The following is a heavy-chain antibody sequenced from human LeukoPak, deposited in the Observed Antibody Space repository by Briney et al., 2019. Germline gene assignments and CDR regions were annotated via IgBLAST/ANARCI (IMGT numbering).Heavy chain of an antibody. Sequence: GGSLRLSCAAPGFTFSSYAMHWVRQAPGKGLEWVALISYDGYNKYYADSVKGRFTISRDNSKNTLYLQMNSLRAEDTAVYYCAKRFRGSSGLYYFDYWGQGTLVTVSS. D-gene: IGHD6-13*01. CDR3: AKRFRGSSGLYYFDY. CDR1: GFTFSSYA. J-gene: IGHJ4*02. CDR2: ISYDGYNK. V-gene: IGHV3-30*18.